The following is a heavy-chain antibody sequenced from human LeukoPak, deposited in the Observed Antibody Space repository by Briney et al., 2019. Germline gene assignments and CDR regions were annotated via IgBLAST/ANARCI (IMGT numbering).Heavy chain of an antibody. V-gene: IGHV1-46*01. CDR2: INPSGGST. Sequence: ASVKVSCKASGYTFTSYYMHWVRQAPGQGLEWMGIINPSGGSTSYAQKFQGRVTMTRDMSTSTVYMELSSLRSEDTAVYYCAREEGPTGWPQRGLNCWGQGTLVTVSS. CDR3: AREEGPTGWPQRGLNC. CDR1: GYTFTSYY. D-gene: IGHD6-25*01. J-gene: IGHJ4*02.